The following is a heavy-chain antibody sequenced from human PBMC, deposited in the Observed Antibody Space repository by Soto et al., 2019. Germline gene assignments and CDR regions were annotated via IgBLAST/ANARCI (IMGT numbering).Heavy chain of an antibody. D-gene: IGHD6-19*01. Sequence: EVQLVESGGGLVQPGRSLRLSCAASGFSFDEYAMHWVRQVPGKGLQWVSGITWNSGNIDYADSVKGRFTISRDNAKNSLYVQMNSLRPEDTALYYCAGTLSASGWSFSVEYFQYWGQGTLVTVSS. CDR1: GFSFDEYA. CDR2: ITWNSGNI. J-gene: IGHJ1*01. V-gene: IGHV3-9*01. CDR3: AGTLSASGWSFSVEYFQY.